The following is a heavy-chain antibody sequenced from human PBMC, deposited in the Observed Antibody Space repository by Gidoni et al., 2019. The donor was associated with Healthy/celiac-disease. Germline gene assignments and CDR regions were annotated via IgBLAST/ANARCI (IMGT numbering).Heavy chain of an antibody. D-gene: IGHD3-16*01. CDR2: IWYDGSNK. CDR3: ARDFPGGGLFSNMDV. J-gene: IGHJ6*03. V-gene: IGHV3-33*01. Sequence: QVQLVESGGGVVQPGRSLRLSCAASGFPFISYGMHWVRQAPGKGLEWVAVIWYDGSNKYYADSVKGRFTISRDNSKNTLYLQMNSLRAEDTAVYYCARDFPGGGLFSNMDVWGKGTTVTVSS. CDR1: GFPFISYG.